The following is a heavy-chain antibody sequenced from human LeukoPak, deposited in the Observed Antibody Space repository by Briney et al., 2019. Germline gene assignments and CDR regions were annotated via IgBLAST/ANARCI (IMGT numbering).Heavy chain of an antibody. J-gene: IGHJ5*02. Sequence: SETLSLTCTVSGGSISSSRYFWGWIRQPPGKGLEWIGSIYYGGSTYYNPSLKSRVTISLDTSKNPFSLKLSSVTAADTAVYYCARDRAPFGVVIIPSNGFDPWGQGTLVTVSS. CDR2: IYYGGST. D-gene: IGHD3-3*01. CDR3: ARDRAPFGVVIIPSNGFDP. V-gene: IGHV4-39*07. CDR1: GGSISSSRYF.